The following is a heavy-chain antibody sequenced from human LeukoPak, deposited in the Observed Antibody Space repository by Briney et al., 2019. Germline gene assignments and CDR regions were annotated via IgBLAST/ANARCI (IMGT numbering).Heavy chain of an antibody. Sequence: ASVKVSCKASGGTFSSYAISWVRQAPGQGLEWMGGIIPIFGTANYAQKFLGRVTITADEFTSTAYMELSSLRSEDTAVYYCARDVGATTGAAFDIRGQGTMVTVSS. V-gene: IGHV1-69*13. CDR2: IIPIFGTA. J-gene: IGHJ3*02. CDR3: ARDVGATTGAAFDI. D-gene: IGHD1-26*01. CDR1: GGTFSSYA.